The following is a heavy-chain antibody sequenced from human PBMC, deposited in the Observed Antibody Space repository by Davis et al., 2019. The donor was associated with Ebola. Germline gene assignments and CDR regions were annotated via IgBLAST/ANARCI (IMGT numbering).Heavy chain of an antibody. CDR3: ARVSDYYDSSGWQYYFDF. CDR1: GGSFSGYY. J-gene: IGHJ4*02. D-gene: IGHD3-22*01. Sequence: SETLSLTCAVYGGSFSGYYWSWVRQTPGKGLEWIGEIYDSGSTNYNPSLKSRVTLSVDKSKNQFSLSLGAVTAADTAVYYCARVSDYYDSSGWQYYFDFWGQGTLVTVSS. CDR2: IYDSGST. V-gene: IGHV4-34*01.